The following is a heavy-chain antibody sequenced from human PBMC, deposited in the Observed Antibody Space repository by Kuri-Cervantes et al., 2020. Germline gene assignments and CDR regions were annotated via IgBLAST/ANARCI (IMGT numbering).Heavy chain of an antibody. CDR3: AREMTTVTTTLDY. V-gene: IGHV4-59*12. J-gene: IGHJ4*02. CDR2: IYYSGST. CDR1: GGSISSYY. D-gene: IGHD4-17*01. Sequence: SETLSLTCTVSGGSISSYYCSWIRQPPGKGLEWIGYIYYSGSTKYNPSLKSRVTISVGTSKNQFSLKLSSVTAADPAVYYCAREMTTVTTTLDYWGQGTLVTVSS.